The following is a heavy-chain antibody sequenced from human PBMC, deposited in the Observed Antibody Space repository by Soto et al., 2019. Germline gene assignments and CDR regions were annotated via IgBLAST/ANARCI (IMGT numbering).Heavy chain of an antibody. CDR3: ARSPRRDKYSYGSYTFDY. CDR1: GGTFSSYA. D-gene: IGHD5-18*01. J-gene: IGHJ4*02. CDR2: IIPIFGTA. V-gene: IGHV1-69*13. Sequence: SVKVSCKASGGTFSSYAISWVRQAPGQGLEWMGGIIPIFGTANYAQKFQGRVTITADESTGTAYMELSSLRSEDTAVYYCARSPRRDKYSYGSYTFDYWGQGTLVTVSS.